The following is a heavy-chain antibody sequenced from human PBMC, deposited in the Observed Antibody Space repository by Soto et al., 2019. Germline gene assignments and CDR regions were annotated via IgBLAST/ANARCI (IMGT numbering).Heavy chain of an antibody. CDR3: ARDFGSDLSAPGAVFNC. Sequence: QVQLVQSGVEVKKPGASVKVSCKASGYTFNSYGITWVRQAPGQGLEWMGWISIYNGNIKYAQNLQDRVTMTTDTSTYTANMELMSLRSDDTAIYYCARDFGSDLSAPGAVFNCWGQGTLVTVSS. CDR1: GYTFNSYG. J-gene: IGHJ4*02. CDR2: ISIYNGNI. V-gene: IGHV1-18*01. D-gene: IGHD3-3*01.